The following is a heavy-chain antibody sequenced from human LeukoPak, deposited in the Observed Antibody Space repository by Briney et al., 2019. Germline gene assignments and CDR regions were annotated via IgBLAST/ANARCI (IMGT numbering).Heavy chain of an antibody. CDR3: ARDGGSYYYGTLH. D-gene: IGHD3-10*01. J-gene: IGHJ4*02. CDR1: GFTFSSYG. CDR2: ISGSGGST. Sequence: PGGSLRLSCAASGFTFSSYGMSWVRQAPGKGLEWVSAISGSGGSTYYADSVKGRFTISRDNSKNTLYLQMNSLRAEDTAVYYCARDGGSYYYGTLHWGQGTLVTVSS. V-gene: IGHV3-23*01.